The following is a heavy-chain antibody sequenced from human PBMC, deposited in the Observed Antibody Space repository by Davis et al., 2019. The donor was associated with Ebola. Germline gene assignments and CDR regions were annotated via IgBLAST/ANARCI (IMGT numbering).Heavy chain of an antibody. J-gene: IGHJ4*02. CDR2: FDPEDGET. Sequence: ASVKVSCKVSGYTLTELSMHWVRQAPGKGLEWMGGFDPEDGETIYAQKFQGRVTMTEDTSTDTAYMELSSLRSEDTAVYYCATTVLLWFGELLYDYWGQGTLVTVSS. D-gene: IGHD3-10*01. CDR3: ATTVLLWFGELLYDY. V-gene: IGHV1-24*01. CDR1: GYTLTELS.